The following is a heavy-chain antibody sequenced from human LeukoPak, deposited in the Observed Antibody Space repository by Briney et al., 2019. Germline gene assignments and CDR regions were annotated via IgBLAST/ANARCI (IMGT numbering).Heavy chain of an antibody. Sequence: GGSLRLSCAASGFTFTSHAMSWVRQAPGKGLEWVSTIGGSGGSTYYADSVKGRFTISRDNAKNTLYLQINSLRAEDTAVYYCARGATYAYYFDFWGQGSLVTVSS. CDR1: GFTFTSHA. J-gene: IGHJ4*02. CDR3: ARGATYAYYFDF. CDR2: IGGSGGST. D-gene: IGHD1-26*01. V-gene: IGHV3-23*01.